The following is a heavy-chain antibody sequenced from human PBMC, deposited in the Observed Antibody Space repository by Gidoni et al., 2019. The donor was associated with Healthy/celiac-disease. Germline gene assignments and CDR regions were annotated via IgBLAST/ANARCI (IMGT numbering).Heavy chain of an antibody. J-gene: IGHJ4*02. CDR2: IYYSGST. CDR1: GGSLSSGDYY. D-gene: IGHD4-17*01. Sequence: QVQLQESGPGLVKPSQTLSLTRTVPGGSLSSGDYYWSWIRQPPGKGLEWIGYIYYSGSTYYNPSLKSRVTISVDTSKNQFSLMLSSVTAADTAVYYCARVRYGDYDNDYWGQGTLVTVSS. CDR3: ARVRYGDYDNDY. V-gene: IGHV4-30-4*01.